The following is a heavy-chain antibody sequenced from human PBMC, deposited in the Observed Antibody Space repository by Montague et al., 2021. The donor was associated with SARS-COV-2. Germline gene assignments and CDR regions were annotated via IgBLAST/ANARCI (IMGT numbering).Heavy chain of an antibody. CDR2: IKQDGSEK. CDR1: GFTFSTFW. J-gene: IGHJ4*02. CDR3: ARGYDSSGYQY. V-gene: IGHV3-7*05. D-gene: IGHD3-22*01. Sequence: SLRLSCAASGFTFSTFWMTWVRQVPGKGLEWVANIKQDGSEKYYVDSVKGRFTISRDNAKNSLYLQLDSLRAEDTAVCYCARGYDSSGYQYWGQGTLVTVSS.